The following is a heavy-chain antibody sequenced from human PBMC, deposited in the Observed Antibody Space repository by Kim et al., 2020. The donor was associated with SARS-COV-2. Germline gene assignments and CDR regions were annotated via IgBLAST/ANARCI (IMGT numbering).Heavy chain of an antibody. V-gene: IGHV3-33*06. Sequence: GGSLRLSCAASGFTFSSYAMHWVRQAPGKGLEWVAVIWYDGSNKYYADSVKGRFTISRDNSKNTLYLQMNSLRAEDTAVYYCAKDPGGFGESYYFDYWGQGTLVTVSS. CDR2: IWYDGSNK. J-gene: IGHJ4*02. CDR1: GFTFSSYA. D-gene: IGHD3-10*01. CDR3: AKDPGGFGESYYFDY.